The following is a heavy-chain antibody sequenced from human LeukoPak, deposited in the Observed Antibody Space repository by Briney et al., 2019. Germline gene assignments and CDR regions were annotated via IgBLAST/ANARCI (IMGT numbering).Heavy chain of an antibody. J-gene: IGHJ4*02. CDR3: ARRGIAAAGRRIFDY. D-gene: IGHD6-13*01. Sequence: PSETLSLTCTVSGGSISSSSYYWGWIRQPPGKGLEWIGEINHSGSTNYNPSLKSRVTISVDTSKNQFSLKPSSVTAADTAVYYCARRGIAAAGRRIFDYWGQGTLVTVSS. V-gene: IGHV4-39*07. CDR2: INHSGST. CDR1: GGSISSSSYY.